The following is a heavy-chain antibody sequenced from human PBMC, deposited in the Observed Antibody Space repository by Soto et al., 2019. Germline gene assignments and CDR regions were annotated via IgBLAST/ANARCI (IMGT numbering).Heavy chain of an antibody. Sequence: QVQLVQSGAEVRKPGASVKVSCKASGYTFTTYGISWVRQAPGQGLEGMGWISGYNGHTKYAQKFQGRVTMTTDTSTSTVYMDLRSLSSDDTAVYYCAREGEMPYYYYGLDVWGQGTTVTVSS. CDR3: AREGEMPYYYYGLDV. CDR2: ISGYNGHT. J-gene: IGHJ6*02. D-gene: IGHD3-16*01. V-gene: IGHV1-18*01. CDR1: GYTFTTYG.